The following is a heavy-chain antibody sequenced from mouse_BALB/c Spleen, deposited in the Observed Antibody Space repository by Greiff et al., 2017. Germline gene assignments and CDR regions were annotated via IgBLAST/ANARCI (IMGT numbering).Heavy chain of an antibody. V-gene: IGHV1S22*01. CDR3: TRYYDYDLYAMDY. CDR2: IYPGSGST. Sequence: LQQPGSELVRPGASVKLSCKASGYTFTSYGMHWVKQRPGQGLEWIGNIYPGSGSTNYDEKFKSKATLTVDTSSSTAYMQLSSLTSEDSAVYYCTRYYDYDLYAMDYWGQGTSVTVSS. CDR1: GYTFTSYG. D-gene: IGHD2-4*01. J-gene: IGHJ4*01.